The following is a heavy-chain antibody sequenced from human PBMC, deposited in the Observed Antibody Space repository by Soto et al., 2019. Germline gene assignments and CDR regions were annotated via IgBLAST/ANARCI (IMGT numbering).Heavy chain of an antibody. J-gene: IGHJ6*02. CDR1: GYTFTGYY. CDR3: AREDGASSSWYSIGGRHNYYYYGMDV. CDR2: INPNSGGT. Sequence: ASVKVSCKASGYTFTGYYMHWVRQAPGQGLEWMGWINPNSGGTNYAQKFQGWVTMTRDTSISTAYMELSRLRSDDTAVYYCAREDGASSSWYSIGGRHNYYYYGMDVWGQGTTVTVSS. D-gene: IGHD6-13*01. V-gene: IGHV1-2*04.